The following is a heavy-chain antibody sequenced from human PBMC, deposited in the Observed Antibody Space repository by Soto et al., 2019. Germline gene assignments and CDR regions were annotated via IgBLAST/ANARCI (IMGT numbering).Heavy chain of an antibody. CDR3: SPTRHYHGAAFDS. CDR2: IYPGDSET. D-gene: IGHD3-10*01. J-gene: IGHJ4*01. CDR1: AYTFTNYY. Sequence: EVQLVQSGAEVKRPGESLKISCNGSAYTFTNYYIGWVRQVAGKGLEWMGIIYPGDSETTYSPSFQGQVTFSVDKSLNPAYVRWSSLKASDTAIYYCSPTRHYHGAAFDSWGHGTLVTVSS. V-gene: IGHV5-51*01.